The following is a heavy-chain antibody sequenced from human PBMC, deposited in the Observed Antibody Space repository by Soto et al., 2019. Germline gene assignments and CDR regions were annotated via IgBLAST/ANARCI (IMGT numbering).Heavy chain of an antibody. CDR2: VYHNGIM. J-gene: IGHJ4*01. CDR1: GYSISSGYY. Sequence: SETLSLTCSVSGYSISSGYYWGWVRQAPGKGLEWLGSVYHNGIMFHNPSFQSRVTISVDTSKNQFSLNLRSVTAADTAVYYGAALWFGELAFNYWGHGILVTVSS. CDR3: AALWFGELAFNY. D-gene: IGHD3-10*01. V-gene: IGHV4-38-2*02.